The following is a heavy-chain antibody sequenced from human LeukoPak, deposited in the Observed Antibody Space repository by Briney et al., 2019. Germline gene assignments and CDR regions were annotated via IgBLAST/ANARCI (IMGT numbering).Heavy chain of an antibody. CDR3: AKARGVAAGPELLDY. Sequence: PGGSLRLSCAASGFTFSSYGMHWVRQAPGKGLEWVAVISYDGSNKYYADSVKGRFTISRDNSKNTLYLQMNSLRAEDTAVYYCAKARGVAAGPELLDYWGQGTLVTVSS. D-gene: IGHD6-13*01. V-gene: IGHV3-30*18. CDR1: GFTFSSYG. CDR2: ISYDGSNK. J-gene: IGHJ4*02.